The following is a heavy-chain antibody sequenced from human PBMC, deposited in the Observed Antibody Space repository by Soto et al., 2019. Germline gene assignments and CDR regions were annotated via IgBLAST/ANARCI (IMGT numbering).Heavy chain of an antibody. J-gene: IGHJ6*02. CDR1: GGYITNYY. CDR3: ARHGYGPLHGLVDV. D-gene: IGHD1-1*01. Sequence: QVQLQESGPGLVKPSETLSLTCTVSGGYITNYYCSWFRQPPGKGLEWIGYINYDGYSAYNLSLKRRVTLSMDASKTQFSLMLESVTATDTAVYYCARHGYGPLHGLVDVWGLGTTVIVSS. CDR2: INYDGYS. V-gene: IGHV4-59*08.